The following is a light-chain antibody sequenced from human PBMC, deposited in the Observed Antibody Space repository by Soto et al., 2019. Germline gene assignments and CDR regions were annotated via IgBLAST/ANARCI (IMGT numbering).Light chain of an antibody. CDR3: QQYGSSPYT. V-gene: IGKV3-20*01. Sequence: EIVLTQSPGTLSLSPGERATLSCRASQSISSIYLAWYQQKPGQAPRLFIYGASSRATGIPDRFSGSGSGTDFTLTISRLEPEDFAVYYCQQYGSSPYTFGQGTKVEIK. CDR2: GAS. CDR1: QSISSIY. J-gene: IGKJ2*01.